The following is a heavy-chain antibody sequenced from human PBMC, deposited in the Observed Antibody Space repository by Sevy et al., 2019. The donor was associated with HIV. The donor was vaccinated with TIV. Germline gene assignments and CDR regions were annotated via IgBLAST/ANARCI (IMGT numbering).Heavy chain of an antibody. V-gene: IGHV3-7*01. J-gene: IGHJ4*01. Sequence: GGSLRLSCAASGFTFRNYAMSWVRQAPGKGLEWVATMKQDGSEEDYVDSVKGRFTISRDNAKNSLFLQMNSLSAEDTAVYYCVREGLGGYSYSLDYWGHGTLVTVSS. CDR1: GFTFRNYA. D-gene: IGHD5-18*01. CDR3: VREGLGGYSYSLDY. CDR2: MKQDGSEE.